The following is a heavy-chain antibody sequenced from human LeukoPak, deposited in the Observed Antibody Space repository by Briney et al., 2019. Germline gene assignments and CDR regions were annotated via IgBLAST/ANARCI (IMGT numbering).Heavy chain of an antibody. J-gene: IGHJ4*02. D-gene: IGHD4-17*01. Sequence: PSETLSLTCAVYGGSFSGYYWSWIRQPPGKGLEWIGEINHSGSTNYNPSLKSRVTISVDTSKNQFSLKLSSVTAADTAVYYCAKKFPGAVTNGPDYWGQGTLVTVSS. V-gene: IGHV4-34*01. CDR1: GGSFSGYY. CDR3: AKKFPGAVTNGPDY. CDR2: INHSGST.